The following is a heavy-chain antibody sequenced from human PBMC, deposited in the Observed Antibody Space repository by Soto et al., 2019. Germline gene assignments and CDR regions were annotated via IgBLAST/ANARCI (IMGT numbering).Heavy chain of an antibody. V-gene: IGHV4-39*01. D-gene: IGHD5-18*01. Sequence: PSETLSLTCTVSGGSISSSSYYWGWIRQPPGKGLEWIGSIYYSGSTYYNPSLKSRVTISVDTSKNQFSLKLSSVTAADTAVYYCARYSYGANLGYWGQETLVTVSS. CDR3: ARYSYGANLGY. CDR2: IYYSGST. CDR1: GGSISSSSYY. J-gene: IGHJ4*02.